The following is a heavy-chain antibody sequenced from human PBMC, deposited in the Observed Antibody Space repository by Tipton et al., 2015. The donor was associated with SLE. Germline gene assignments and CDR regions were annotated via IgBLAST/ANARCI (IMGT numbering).Heavy chain of an antibody. J-gene: IGHJ4*02. Sequence: SLRLSCAASGFTVSSNYMSWARQAPGKGLEWVSVIYGGGSTYYADSVKGRFTISRDNSKNTLYLQMNSLRAEDTAVYFCAREECSGGSCFDFWGQGTLVTVSS. D-gene: IGHD2-15*01. V-gene: IGHV3-53*05. CDR3: AREECSGGSCFDF. CDR1: GFTVSSNY. CDR2: IYGGGST.